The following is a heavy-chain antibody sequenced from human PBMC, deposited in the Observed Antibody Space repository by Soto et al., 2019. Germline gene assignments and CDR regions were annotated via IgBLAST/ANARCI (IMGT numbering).Heavy chain of an antibody. CDR1: GYSISSGYY. CDR3: AVGYCGSASSSREYFQH. D-gene: IGHD2-2*01. CDR2: IYHSGGT. Sequence: SETLSLTCAVSGYSISSGYYWAWIRQPPGKGLEWIGTIYHSGGTFHNPSLKSRVTISVHTAKNQFSLKLRSVTAEDTAVYYCAVGYCGSASSSREYFQHWGQGTLVTVSS. V-gene: IGHV4-38-2*01. J-gene: IGHJ1*01.